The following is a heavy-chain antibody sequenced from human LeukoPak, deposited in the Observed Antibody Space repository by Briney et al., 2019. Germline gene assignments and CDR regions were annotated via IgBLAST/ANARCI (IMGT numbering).Heavy chain of an antibody. V-gene: IGHV7-4-1*02. CDR3: ARVSLVRVSGWFDP. D-gene: IGHD3-10*01. CDR1: GYTFTSYA. Sequence: ASVKVSCKASGYTFTSYAMNWVRQAPGQGLEWMGWINTNTGNPTYAQGFTGRFVFSLDTSVSTAYLQISSLKAEDTAVYYCARVSLVRVSGWFDPWGQGTLVTVSS. CDR2: INTNTGNP. J-gene: IGHJ5*02.